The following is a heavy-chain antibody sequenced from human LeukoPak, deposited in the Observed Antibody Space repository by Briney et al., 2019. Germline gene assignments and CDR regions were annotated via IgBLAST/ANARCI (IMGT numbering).Heavy chain of an antibody. J-gene: IGHJ4*02. D-gene: IGHD6-13*01. V-gene: IGHV3-64*04. CDR1: GFTFSSYA. Sequence: PGGSLRLSCSASGFTFSSYAMHWVRQAPGKGLEYVSAISSNGGSTYYADSVKGRFTISRDNSKNTLYLQMNGLRAEDTAVYYCARDGKIAAAGTFDYWGQGTLVTVSS. CDR2: ISSNGGST. CDR3: ARDGKIAAAGTFDY.